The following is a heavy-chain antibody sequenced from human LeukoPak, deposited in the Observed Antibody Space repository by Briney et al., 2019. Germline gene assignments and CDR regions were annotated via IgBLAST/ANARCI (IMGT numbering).Heavy chain of an antibody. CDR1: GGSISIYY. V-gene: IGHV4-59*08. D-gene: IGHD1-26*01. CDR3: ARLVGATRYYYYGMDV. Sequence: SETLSLTCTVSGGSISIYYWSWIRQPPGKGLEWIGYIYYSGSTNYNPSLKSRVTISVDTSKNQFSLKLSSVTAADTAVYYCARLVGATRYYYYGMDVWGQGTTVTVSS. CDR2: IYYSGST. J-gene: IGHJ6*02.